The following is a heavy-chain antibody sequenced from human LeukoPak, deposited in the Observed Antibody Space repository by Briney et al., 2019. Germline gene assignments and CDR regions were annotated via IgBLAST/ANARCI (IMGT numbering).Heavy chain of an antibody. D-gene: IGHD3-3*01. J-gene: IGHJ4*02. CDR2: ISWDGGST. CDR3: AKDRRPYYDFWSGYYQIDY. CDR1: GFTFDDYA. V-gene: IGHV3-43D*03. Sequence: GGSLRLSCAASGFTFDDYAMHWVRQAPGKGLEWVSLISWDGGSTYYADSVKGRFTISRDSSKNSLYLQMNSLRAEDTALYYCAKDRRPYYDFWSGYYQIDYWGQGTLVTVSS.